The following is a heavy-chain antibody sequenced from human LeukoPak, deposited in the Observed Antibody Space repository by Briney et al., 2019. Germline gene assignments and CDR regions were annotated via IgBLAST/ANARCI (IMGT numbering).Heavy chain of an antibody. CDR1: GGSFSGYY. J-gene: IGHJ4*02. CDR3: ARRAVNYDYVWGSYRYTAFDY. CDR2: INHSGST. V-gene: IGHV4-34*01. Sequence: PSETLSLTCAVYGGSFSGYYWSWICQPPGKGLEWIGEINHSGSTNYNPSLKSRVTISVDTSKNQFSLKLSSVTAADTAVYYCARRAVNYDYVWGSYRYTAFDYWGQETLVTVSS. D-gene: IGHD3-16*02.